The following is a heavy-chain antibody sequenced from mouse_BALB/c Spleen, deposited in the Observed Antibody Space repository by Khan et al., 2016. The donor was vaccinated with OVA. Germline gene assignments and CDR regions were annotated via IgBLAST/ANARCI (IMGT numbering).Heavy chain of an antibody. D-gene: IGHD2-14*01. V-gene: IGHV2-6-4*01. J-gene: IGHJ4*01. CDR2: IWGGGGT. CDR1: GFSLSRYN. CDR3: ARAYYRYDGYYAKEY. Sequence: QVQLKESGPGLVAPSQSLSITCTVSGFSLSRYNIHWVRQPPGKGLEWLGMIWGGGGTDYNSILKSRLSISKDNSKSQVFLKMNSLQTDDTGMYYCARAYYRYDGYYAKEYWGKGTSGTVSS.